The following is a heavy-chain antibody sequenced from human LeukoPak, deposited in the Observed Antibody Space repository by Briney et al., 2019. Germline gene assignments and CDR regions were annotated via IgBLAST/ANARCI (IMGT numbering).Heavy chain of an antibody. CDR1: GFTFSSYA. Sequence: GGSLRLSCAASGFTFSSYAMSWVRQAPGKGLEWVSAISGSGGSTYYADSVKGRFTISRDNSKNTLYLQMHSLRAEDTAVYYCAKTIFGVVPRYYFDYWGQGTLVTVTS. V-gene: IGHV3-23*01. CDR3: AKTIFGVVPRYYFDY. CDR2: ISGSGGST. D-gene: IGHD3-3*01. J-gene: IGHJ4*02.